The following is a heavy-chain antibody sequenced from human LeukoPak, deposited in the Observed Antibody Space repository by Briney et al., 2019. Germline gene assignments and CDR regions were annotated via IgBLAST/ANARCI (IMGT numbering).Heavy chain of an antibody. Sequence: GGSLRLSCAASGFTFSSYAMSWVRQAPGKGLKWVSTISGSGGSTYYADSVKGRFTISRDNSKNTLYLQMNGLRAEDTAVYYCAKDKFSSAYWFDPWGQGTLVTVSS. D-gene: IGHD6-25*01. V-gene: IGHV3-23*01. CDR1: GFTFSSYA. CDR3: AKDKFSSAYWFDP. CDR2: ISGSGGST. J-gene: IGHJ5*02.